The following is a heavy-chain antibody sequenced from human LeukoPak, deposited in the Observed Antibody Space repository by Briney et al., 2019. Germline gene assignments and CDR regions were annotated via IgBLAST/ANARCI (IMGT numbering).Heavy chain of an antibody. Sequence: GASVKVSCKASGYTFTSYYMHWVRQAPGQGLEWMGIINPSGGSTSYAQKFQGRVTMTRDTSTSTVYMELSSLRSKDTAVYYCARVPRGAGHFDYWGQGTLVTVSS. CDR2: INPSGGST. CDR1: GYTFTSYY. CDR3: ARVPRGAGHFDY. J-gene: IGHJ4*02. V-gene: IGHV1-46*01.